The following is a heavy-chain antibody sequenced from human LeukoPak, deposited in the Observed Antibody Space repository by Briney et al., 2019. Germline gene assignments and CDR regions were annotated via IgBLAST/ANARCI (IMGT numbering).Heavy chain of an antibody. V-gene: IGHV1-69*05. Sequence: ASAKVSCNASGGTFSSYAISWVRQAPGHGLEWMRGIIPIFGTANYAQKFPGRVTITTDEATSTAYMELSSLRSEDTAVYYCARVQENYYDSSGYYSGLYYWGQGTLVTVSS. J-gene: IGHJ4*02. D-gene: IGHD3-22*01. CDR3: ARVQENYYDSSGYYSGLYY. CDR1: GGTFSSYA. CDR2: IIPIFGTA.